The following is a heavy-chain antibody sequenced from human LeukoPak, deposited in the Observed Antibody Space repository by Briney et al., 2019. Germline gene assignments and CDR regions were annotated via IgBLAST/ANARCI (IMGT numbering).Heavy chain of an antibody. V-gene: IGHV3-30*18. CDR1: GFTFSSYG. J-gene: IGHJ4*02. CDR2: ISYDGSNK. CDR3: AKDGGLLTANFDY. Sequence: GGSLRLSCAASGFTFSSYGMHWVRQAPGKGLEWVAVISYDGSNKYYADSVKGRFTISRDNSKNTLYLQMNSPRAEDTAVYYCAKDGGLLTANFDYWGQGTLVTVSS. D-gene: IGHD3-9*01.